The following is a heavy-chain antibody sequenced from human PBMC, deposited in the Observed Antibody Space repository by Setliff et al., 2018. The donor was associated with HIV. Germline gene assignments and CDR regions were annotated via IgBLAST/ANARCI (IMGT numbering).Heavy chain of an antibody. J-gene: IGHJ6*03. CDR2: INAGNGNT. CDR1: GYTFSRYA. V-gene: IGHV1-3*03. CDR3: ARDGHYNFWSGYGYYYYHMDV. D-gene: IGHD3-3*01. Sequence: ASVKVSCKASGYTFSRYAMHWVRQAPGQRLEWMEWINAGNGNTKYSQEFQDRVTITRDTSTSTLYMELSRLRSEDTAVYYCARDGHYNFWSGYGYYYYHMDVWGKGTTVTVSS.